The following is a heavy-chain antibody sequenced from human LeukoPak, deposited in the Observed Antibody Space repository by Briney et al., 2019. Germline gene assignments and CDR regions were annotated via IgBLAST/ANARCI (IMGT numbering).Heavy chain of an antibody. CDR3: AREEVYCSSTSCYIFDY. D-gene: IGHD2-2*02. Sequence: ASVKVSCKASGYTFTSYGISWVRQAPGQGLEWMGWNSAYNGNTNYAQKLQGRVTMTTGTSTSTAYMELRSLRSDDTAVYYCAREEVYCSSTSCYIFDYWGQGTLVTVSS. V-gene: IGHV1-18*01. J-gene: IGHJ4*02. CDR1: GYTFTSYG. CDR2: NSAYNGNT.